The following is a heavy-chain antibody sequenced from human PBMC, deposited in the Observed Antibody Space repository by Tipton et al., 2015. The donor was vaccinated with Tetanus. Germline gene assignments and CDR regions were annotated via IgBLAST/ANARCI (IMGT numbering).Heavy chain of an antibody. J-gene: IGHJ5*02. D-gene: IGHD3-10*01. V-gene: IGHV4-30-2*01. CDR1: GALITTGGYS. CDR2: IYQTDST. Sequence: GLVKPSETLSLTCNVSGALITTGGYSWGWIRQPPGQGLEWLGYIYQTDSTYYNPSVRSRLTLSLRRSKNQVSLKLSSVTATDTAVYSCAGGLVRWYEPWGRGTLVSVSS. CDR3: AGGLVRWYEP.